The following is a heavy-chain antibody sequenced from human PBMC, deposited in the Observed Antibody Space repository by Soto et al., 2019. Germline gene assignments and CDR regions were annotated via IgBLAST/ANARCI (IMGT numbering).Heavy chain of an antibody. V-gene: IGHV4-59*08. Sequence: QVQLQESGPGLVKPSETLSLTCTVSGGSISSYYWSWIRQPPGKGLEWIGDIYYSGSTNYNPSLKSRVSRSVDTYKNQFSQKLSSVTAADTAGYYCGRSLAVAGFDHWGQGTLVSVSS. CDR2: IYYSGST. CDR3: GRSLAVAGFDH. J-gene: IGHJ4*02. D-gene: IGHD6-19*01. CDR1: GGSISSYY.